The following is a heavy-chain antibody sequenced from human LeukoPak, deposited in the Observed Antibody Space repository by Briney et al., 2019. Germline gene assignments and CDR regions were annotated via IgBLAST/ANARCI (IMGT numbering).Heavy chain of an antibody. CDR1: GFTFSTYA. J-gene: IGHJ4*02. D-gene: IGHD2-2*01. CDR3: VKEGRLGHCRSMSCYLDY. V-gene: IGHV3-23*01. Sequence: PGESLRLSCAVSGFTFSTYAVSWVRQTPGKGLEWVSVISGGGDVLYYAESVKGRFTVSKDKSKSTLYLQMNRLRAEDTAIYYCVKEGRLGHCRSMSCYLDYWGQGTQVTVSS. CDR2: ISGGGDVL.